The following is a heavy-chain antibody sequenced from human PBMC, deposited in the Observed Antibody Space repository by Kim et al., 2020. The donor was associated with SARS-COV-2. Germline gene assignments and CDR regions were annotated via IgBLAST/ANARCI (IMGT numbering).Heavy chain of an antibody. J-gene: IGHJ4*02. Sequence: GGSLRLSCAASGFTVSSNYMSWVRQAPGKGLEWVSVIYSGGSTYYADSVKGRFTISRDNSKNTLYLQMNSLRAEDTAVYYCARSNTVDIVATAPDYWGQGTLVTVSS. D-gene: IGHD5-12*01. V-gene: IGHV3-53*01. CDR1: GFTVSSNY. CDR2: IYSGGST. CDR3: ARSNTVDIVATAPDY.